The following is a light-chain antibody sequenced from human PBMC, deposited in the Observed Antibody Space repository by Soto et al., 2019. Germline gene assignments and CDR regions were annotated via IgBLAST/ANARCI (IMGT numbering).Light chain of an antibody. V-gene: IGLV2-23*01. Sequence: QSVLTQPASVSVSPGQSSTISCTGTSSDVGSYNLVSWYQQHPGKAPKLMIYEGSNRPSGVSNRFSGAKSGNTASLTISVLQAEDEADYYCCSYAGSSTVVFGGGTKRTVL. CDR3: CSYAGSSTVV. CDR2: EGS. CDR1: SSDVGSYNL. J-gene: IGLJ2*01.